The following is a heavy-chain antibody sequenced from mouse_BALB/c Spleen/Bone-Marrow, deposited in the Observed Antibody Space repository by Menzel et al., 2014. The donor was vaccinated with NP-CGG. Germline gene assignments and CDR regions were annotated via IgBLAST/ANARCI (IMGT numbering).Heavy chain of an antibody. J-gene: IGHJ2*01. V-gene: IGHV3-2*02. CDR3: ARTTTVVSHFDY. CDR2: ISYSGST. CDR1: GYSITSDYA. D-gene: IGHD1-1*01. Sequence: EVQLQQSGPGLGKPSQSLSLTCTVTGYSITSDYAWNWIRQFPGNKLEWMGYISYSGSTSYNPSLKSRISITRDTSKNQFFLQLNSVTTEDTATYYCARTTTVVSHFDYWGQGTTLTVSS.